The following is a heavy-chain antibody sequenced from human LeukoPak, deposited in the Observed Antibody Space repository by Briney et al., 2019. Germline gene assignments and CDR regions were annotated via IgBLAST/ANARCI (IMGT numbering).Heavy chain of an antibody. CDR2: IRASGST. CDR1: GDSITSGTYY. J-gene: IGHJ5*02. Sequence: PSETLFLTCTVSGDSITSGTYYWSWIRQPAGKGLEYIGRIRASGSTDYNPSLKSRLTISVDTSKNQFSLRLSFVTAADAAVYYCARGVGSSESNWFDPWGQGTLVTVSS. D-gene: IGHD3-10*01. CDR3: ARGVGSSESNWFDP. V-gene: IGHV4-61*02.